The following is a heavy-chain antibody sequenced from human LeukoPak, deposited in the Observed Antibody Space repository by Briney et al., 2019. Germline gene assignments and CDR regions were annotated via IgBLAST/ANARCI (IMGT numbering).Heavy chain of an antibody. CDR2: IYYTGST. CDR1: GGSISNYY. Sequence: PSETLSLTCTVSGGSISNYYWSWIRQPPGKGLEWIGYIYYTGSTNYNPSLKSRVTISVDTSKNRFSLKLSSVTAADTAVYYCARHPLSGDYAPFDPWGQGTLVTVSS. V-gene: IGHV4-59*08. J-gene: IGHJ5*02. D-gene: IGHD4-17*01. CDR3: ARHPLSGDYAPFDP.